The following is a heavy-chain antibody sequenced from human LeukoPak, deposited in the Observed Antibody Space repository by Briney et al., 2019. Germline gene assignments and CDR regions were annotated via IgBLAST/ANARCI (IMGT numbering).Heavy chain of an antibody. CDR1: GFTFSTYA. D-gene: IGHD2-2*01. J-gene: IGHJ4*02. CDR3: AKRPDCSTTNCFRFEY. Sequence: GSLRLSCAASGFTFSTYAMSGVRQAPGQGLEWVSSISGDGGSTYYAESVKGRFTISRDNSKNTLYLQMNSLRAEDTAVYYCAKRPDCSTTNCFRFEYWGQGTLVTVSS. V-gene: IGHV3-23*01. CDR2: ISGDGGST.